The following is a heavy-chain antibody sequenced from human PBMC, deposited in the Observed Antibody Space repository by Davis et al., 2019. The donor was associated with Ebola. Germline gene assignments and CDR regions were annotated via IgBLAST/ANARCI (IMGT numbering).Heavy chain of an antibody. CDR2: ISAVGYNT. J-gene: IGHJ4*02. CDR1: GFSLRSYV. CDR3: ATCGFCISTSGVDY. D-gene: IGHD6-19*01. Sequence: PGGSLRLSCAASGFSLRSYVINWVRQAPGKGPEWVSGISAVGYNTYHADSVRGRFTISRDNSKNTLYLQMNSLSGDDTAVYYCATCGFCISTSGVDYWGQGTLVSVSS. V-gene: IGHV3-23*01.